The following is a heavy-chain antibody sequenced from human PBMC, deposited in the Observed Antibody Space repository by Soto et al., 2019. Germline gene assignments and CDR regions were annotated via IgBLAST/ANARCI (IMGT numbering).Heavy chain of an antibody. J-gene: IGHJ6*02. V-gene: IGHV1-46*01. Sequence: GASVKASCKASGYTFTSYYMHWVRQAPGQGLEWMGIINPSGGSTSYAQKFQGRVTMTRDTSTSTVYMELSSLRSEDTAVYYCARDVVVVAATHRVKVADYYGMDVWGQGTTVTVSS. CDR2: INPSGGST. CDR3: ARDVVVVAATHRVKVADYYGMDV. CDR1: GYTFTSYY. D-gene: IGHD2-15*01.